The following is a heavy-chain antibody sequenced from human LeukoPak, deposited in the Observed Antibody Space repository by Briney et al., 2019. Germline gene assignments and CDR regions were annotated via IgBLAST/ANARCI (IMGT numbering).Heavy chain of an antibody. CDR2: ISSSGSTI. J-gene: IGHJ4*02. D-gene: IGHD6-19*01. CDR1: GFTFSDYY. CDR3: ARVNSSGWYDYFDY. Sequence: GGSLRLSCAASGFTFSDYYMSWIRQAPGKGLEWVSYISSSGSTIYYADSVKGRFTISRDNAKDSLYLQMNSLRAEDTAVYYCARVNSSGWYDYFDYWGQGTLVTVSS. V-gene: IGHV3-11*04.